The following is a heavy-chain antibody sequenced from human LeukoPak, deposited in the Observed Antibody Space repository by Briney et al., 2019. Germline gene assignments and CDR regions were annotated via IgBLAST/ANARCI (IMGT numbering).Heavy chain of an antibody. D-gene: IGHD3-3*01. CDR2: INDSGST. CDR1: GGSLSDYY. V-gene: IGHV4-34*01. CDR3: ARATYYDLLSGSKKGWFDP. J-gene: IGHJ5*02. Sequence: SETLSLTCAVSGGSLSDYYWSWIRQPPGEGLKWIGEINDSGSTNYNPSPKSRVTITVDTSKEQFSLKLSSVTAADTAVYYCARATYYDLLSGSKKGWFDPWGQGTLVTVSS.